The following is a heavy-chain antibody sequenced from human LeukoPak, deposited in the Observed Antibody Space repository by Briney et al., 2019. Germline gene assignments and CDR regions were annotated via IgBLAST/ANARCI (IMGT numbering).Heavy chain of an antibody. J-gene: IGHJ4*02. V-gene: IGHV4-34*01. Sequence: SETLTLTCAVYGGSFSGYYWSWIRQPPGKGLEWIGEINHSGSTNYNPSLKSRVTISVDTSKNQFSLKLSSVTAADTAVYYCARVRPTYYYDSSGYYAHLRLDYFDYWGQGTLVTVSS. D-gene: IGHD3-22*01. CDR2: INHSGST. CDR3: ARVRPTYYYDSSGYYAHLRLDYFDY. CDR1: GGSFSGYY.